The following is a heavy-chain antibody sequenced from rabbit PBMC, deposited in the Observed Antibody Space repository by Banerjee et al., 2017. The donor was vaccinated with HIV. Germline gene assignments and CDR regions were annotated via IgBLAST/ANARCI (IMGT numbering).Heavy chain of an antibody. Sequence: SAEQPGEALATPGASLTLTCTPFGFAFSSNHDMCWVRQAPGKGLEWIACIYTGDGNTWYASWAKGRFTISKTSSTTVTLQMTSLTAADTATYFCARDLTYSGGGYAHLWGQGTLVTVS. J-gene: IGHJ4*01. CDR2: IYTGDGNT. D-gene: IGHD1-1*01. CDR1: GFAFSSNHD. CDR3: ARDLTYSGGGYAHL. V-gene: IGHV1S40*01.